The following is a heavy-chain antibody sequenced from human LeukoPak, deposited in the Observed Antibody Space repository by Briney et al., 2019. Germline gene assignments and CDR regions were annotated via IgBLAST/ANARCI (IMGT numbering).Heavy chain of an antibody. CDR2: IYYSGST. CDR3: ALDSSGWSDDSFDI. Sequence: PSETLSLTGTVSGASISFYFWSWIRQPPGKGLEWIGYIYYSGSTKYNPSLKSRVTMSIDTSKNQFSLNLKSVTAADTAVYYCALDSSGWSDDSFDIWGHGTMVTVSS. CDR1: GASISFYF. V-gene: IGHV4-59*01. J-gene: IGHJ3*02. D-gene: IGHD6-13*01.